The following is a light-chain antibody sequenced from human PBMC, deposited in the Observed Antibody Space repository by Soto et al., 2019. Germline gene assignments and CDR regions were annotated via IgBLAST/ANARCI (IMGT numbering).Light chain of an antibody. V-gene: IGLV2-11*01. J-gene: IGLJ1*01. Sequence: QSALTQPRSVSGSPGQSVTISCTGTSSDVGNYNYVSWYQHHPGKAPKLMIYDVSKRPSGVPDRLSGSKSGNTASLTISGLQAEDEADYYCCSYAGSYTYVFGSGTKVTVL. CDR2: DVS. CDR1: SSDVGNYNY. CDR3: CSYAGSYTYV.